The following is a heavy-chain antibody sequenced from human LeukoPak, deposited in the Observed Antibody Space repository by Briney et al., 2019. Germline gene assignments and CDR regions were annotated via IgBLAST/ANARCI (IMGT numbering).Heavy chain of an antibody. CDR2: ISYDGSNK. Sequence: GGSLRLSCAASGFTFSSYAMHWVRQAPGKGLEWVAVISYDGSNKYYADSVKGRFTISRDNSKNTLYLQMNSLRAEDTAVYYCAKLPTYSSSWYDAFDIWGQGTMVTVSS. V-gene: IGHV3-30-3*02. J-gene: IGHJ3*02. CDR3: AKLPTYSSSWYDAFDI. CDR1: GFTFSSYA. D-gene: IGHD6-13*01.